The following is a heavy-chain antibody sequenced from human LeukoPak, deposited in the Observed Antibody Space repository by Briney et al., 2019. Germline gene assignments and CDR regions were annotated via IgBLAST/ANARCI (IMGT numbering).Heavy chain of an antibody. CDR1: GFTFSSYW. D-gene: IGHD3-22*01. CDR3: ARGLITMIELAHAFDI. Sequence: PGGSLRLSCAASGFTFSSYWMSWVRQAPGKGLEWVANIKQDGSEKYYVDSVKGRFTISRDNAKNSLYLQMNSLRAEDTAVYYCARGLITMIELAHAFDIWGQGTMVTVSS. J-gene: IGHJ3*02. CDR2: IKQDGSEK. V-gene: IGHV3-7*01.